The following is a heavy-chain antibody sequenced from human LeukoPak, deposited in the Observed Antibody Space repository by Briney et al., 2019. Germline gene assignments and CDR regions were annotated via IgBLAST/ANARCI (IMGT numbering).Heavy chain of an antibody. CDR1: GFTFSNYA. V-gene: IGHV3-30*18. D-gene: IGHD4-17*01. CDR3: AKLVTTLDY. Sequence: PGGSLRLSCAASGFTFSNYAIHWVRQAPGKGLEWVAVISYDGSNKYYADSVKGRFTISRDNSKNTLYLQMNSLRAEDTAVYYCAKLVTTLDYWGQGTLVTVSS. J-gene: IGHJ4*02. CDR2: ISYDGSNK.